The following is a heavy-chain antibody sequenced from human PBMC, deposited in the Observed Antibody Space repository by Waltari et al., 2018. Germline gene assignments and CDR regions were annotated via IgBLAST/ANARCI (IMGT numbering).Heavy chain of an antibody. Sequence: QVHLVESGGGVVQPGKSLSLSCVASGFFFRDYAMHWVRQTPGKGLHWVALISYDGGDKWYADALKGRFTISRDNSKSTLYLQIDSLRSEDTAVYYCARDYNSLVDYWGQGILVTVSS. J-gene: IGHJ4*02. D-gene: IGHD1-1*01. CDR3: ARDYNSLVDY. V-gene: IGHV3-30*01. CDR1: GFFFRDYA. CDR2: ISYDGGDK.